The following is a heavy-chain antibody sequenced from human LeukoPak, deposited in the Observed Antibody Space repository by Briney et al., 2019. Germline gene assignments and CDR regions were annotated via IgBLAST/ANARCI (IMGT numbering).Heavy chain of an antibody. V-gene: IGHV4-59*08. Sequence: PSETLSLTCTVSGGSIGSYYWSWIRQPPGKGLEWIGYIYYGGSTNYNPSLKSRVTISVDTSKNQFSLKLSSVTAADTAVYYCARHGQYSSGWNYYFDYWGQGTLVTVSS. D-gene: IGHD6-19*01. CDR2: IYYGGST. CDR3: ARHGQYSSGWNYYFDY. J-gene: IGHJ4*02. CDR1: GGSIGSYY.